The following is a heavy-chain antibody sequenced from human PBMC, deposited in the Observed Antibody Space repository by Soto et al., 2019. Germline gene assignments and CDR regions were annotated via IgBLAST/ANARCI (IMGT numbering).Heavy chain of an antibody. D-gene: IGHD2-2*01. CDR1: GGSISSSSYY. CDR3: AIYLVDCISTSCPYYYYYGMDV. J-gene: IGHJ6*02. V-gene: IGHV4-39*01. CDR2: IYYSGST. Sequence: PSETLSLTCTVSGGSISSSSYYWGWIRQPPGKGLEWIGSIYYSGSTYYNTSLKSRVTISVDTSKNQFSLKLSSVTAADTAVYYCAIYLVDCISTSCPYYYYYGMDVWGQGTTVTVSS.